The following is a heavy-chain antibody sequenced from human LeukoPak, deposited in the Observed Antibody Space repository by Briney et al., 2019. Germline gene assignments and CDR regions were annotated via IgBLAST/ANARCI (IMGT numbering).Heavy chain of an antibody. CDR3: AREGAYSNSNEFDY. J-gene: IGHJ4*02. Sequence: PSETLSLTCTVSGGSISSYYWSWIRQPPGKGMEWVGYLYNSGSTNYNPSLKSRVTISVDTSKNQFSLKLSSVTAADTAVYYCAREGAYSNSNEFDYWGQGTLVTVSS. CDR1: GGSISSYY. V-gene: IGHV4-4*08. D-gene: IGHD4-11*01. CDR2: LYNSGST.